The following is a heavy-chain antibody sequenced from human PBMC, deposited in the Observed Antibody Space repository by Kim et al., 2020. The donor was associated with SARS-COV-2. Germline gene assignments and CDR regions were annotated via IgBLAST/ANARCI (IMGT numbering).Heavy chain of an antibody. CDR3: TRVFRGQWLVRAPDY. Sequence: ASVKGRFTISRDDSKSIAYLQMNSLKTEDTAVYYCTRVFRGQWLVRAPDYWGQGTLVTVSS. D-gene: IGHD6-19*01. J-gene: IGHJ4*02. V-gene: IGHV3-49*02.